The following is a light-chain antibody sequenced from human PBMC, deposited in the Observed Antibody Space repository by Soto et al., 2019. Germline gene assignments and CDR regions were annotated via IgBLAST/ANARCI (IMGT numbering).Light chain of an antibody. J-gene: IGKJ3*01. Sequence: DIQMTQSPSSLSASVGDRVTITCRASQSISSYLNWYQQKPGKAPKLLIYAASSLQSGVPSRFSGSGSGTDVTLTISSLQPEDFATYYCQQSYSTPFPFGPGTKVDIK. CDR3: QQSYSTPFP. CDR1: QSISSY. CDR2: AAS. V-gene: IGKV1-39*01.